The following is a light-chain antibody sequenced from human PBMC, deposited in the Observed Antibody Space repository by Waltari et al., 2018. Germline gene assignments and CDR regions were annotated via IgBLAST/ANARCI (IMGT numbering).Light chain of an antibody. J-gene: IGLJ3*02. Sequence: SYELTQPLSVSVALGQTAIITCGGHNIGTKSVSWYQQKPGQAPVVVIYRDTSRPSEVSERISGSNSGNTATLTIIRAKVADEADYYCQVWDTNTRVFGRGTKVTVL. CDR3: QVWDTNTRV. CDR2: RDT. CDR1: NIGTKS. V-gene: IGLV3-9*01.